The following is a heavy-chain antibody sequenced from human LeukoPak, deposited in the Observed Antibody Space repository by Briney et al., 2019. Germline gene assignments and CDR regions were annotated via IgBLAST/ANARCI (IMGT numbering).Heavy chain of an antibody. Sequence: PSETLSLTCTVSGGSISSYYWSWIRQPPGKGLEWIGYIYFSGSTDYNPSLKSRVTISVDTSKNQLSLKLSSVTAADTAVYYCARMIRGVIINYYGMDVWGKGTTVTVSS. CDR1: GGSISSYY. CDR2: IYFSGST. CDR3: ARMIRGVIINYYGMDV. J-gene: IGHJ6*04. D-gene: IGHD3-10*01. V-gene: IGHV4-59*01.